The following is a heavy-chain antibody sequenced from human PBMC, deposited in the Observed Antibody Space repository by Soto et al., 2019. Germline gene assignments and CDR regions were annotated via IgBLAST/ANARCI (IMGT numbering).Heavy chain of an antibody. CDR1: GYSFTSYW. D-gene: IGHD4-17*01. Sequence: LGESLKISCKGSGYSFTSYWIGWVRQMPGKGLEWMGIIYPGDSDTRYSPSFQGQVTISADKSISTAYLQWSSLKASDTAMYYCARVADYGDYTANYYGMDVWGQGTTVTVSS. CDR2: IYPGDSDT. CDR3: ARVADYGDYTANYYGMDV. J-gene: IGHJ6*02. V-gene: IGHV5-51*01.